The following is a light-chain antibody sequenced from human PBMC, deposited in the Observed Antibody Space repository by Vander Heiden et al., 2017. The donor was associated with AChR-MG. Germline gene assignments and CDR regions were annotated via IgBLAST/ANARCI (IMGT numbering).Light chain of an antibody. Sequence: QLVLTQAPSASASLGASVKLTCTLSRGPRGSAIAWHQQQPEKGPRYLMKLKSDGSHTKGDGIPDRFSGSSSGAERYLIISSLQSEDEADYYCQTWDTGNRVFGGGTKLTVL. CDR1: RGPRGSA. CDR2: LKSDGSH. J-gene: IGLJ2*01. V-gene: IGLV4-69*01. CDR3: QTWDTGNRV.